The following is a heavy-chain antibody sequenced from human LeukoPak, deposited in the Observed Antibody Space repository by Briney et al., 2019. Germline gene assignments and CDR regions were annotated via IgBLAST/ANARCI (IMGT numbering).Heavy chain of an antibody. D-gene: IGHD3-3*01. CDR3: AHLTYVFWSVYSNRYYFEY. CDR2: IYWDDDK. V-gene: IGHV2-5*02. J-gene: IGHJ4*02. CDR1: GLSLSTSGVG. Sequence: SGPTLVKPTQTLTLTYTFSGLSLSTSGVGGGWTRQPPGKALEWLALIYWDDDKRYSPSLKSRLTITKDTSKNQVVLTMTNMDPVDTATYYCAHLTYVFWSVYSNRYYFEYWGQGTLVTVSS.